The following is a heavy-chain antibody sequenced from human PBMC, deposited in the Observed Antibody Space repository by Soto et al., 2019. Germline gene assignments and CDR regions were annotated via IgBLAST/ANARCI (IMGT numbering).Heavy chain of an antibody. CDR3: AKDPGGGNSIMDYYYYGMDV. D-gene: IGHD2-21*02. J-gene: IGHJ6*02. CDR1: GFTFSSYA. CDR2: ISGSGGST. V-gene: IGHV3-23*01. Sequence: GGSLRLSCAASGFTFSSYAMSWVRQAPGKGLEWVSAISGSGGSTYYADSVKGRFTVSRDNSKNTLYLQMNSLRAEDTAVYYCAKDPGGGNSIMDYYYYGMDVWGQGTTVTSP.